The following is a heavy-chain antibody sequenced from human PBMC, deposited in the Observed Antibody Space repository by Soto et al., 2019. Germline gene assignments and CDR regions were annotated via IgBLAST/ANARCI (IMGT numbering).Heavy chain of an antibody. CDR2: ISESGDST. J-gene: IGHJ4*02. V-gene: IGHV3-23*01. CDR1: GFSFSTYA. Sequence: GGSLRLSCAASGFSFSTYAMSWVRQAPGKGLEWVSTISESGDSTYYVDSVEGRFTISRDNSKNTLYLQMNRLRAEDTAPFYCAKSSSNWYASYFDSWGQGTQVTVSS. CDR3: AKSSSNWYASYFDS. D-gene: IGHD6-13*01.